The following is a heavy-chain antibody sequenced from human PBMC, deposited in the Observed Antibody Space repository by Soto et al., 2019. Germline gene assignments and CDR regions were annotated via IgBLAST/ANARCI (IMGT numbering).Heavy chain of an antibody. V-gene: IGHV1-18*01. J-gene: IGHJ6*02. CDR2: ISAYNGNT. CDR1: GYTFTSYG. CDR3: ARVSSYYYGMDV. Sequence: QVELVQSGAEVKKPGASVKVSCQASGYTFTSYGISWVRQAPGQGLEWMGWISAYNGNTNYAQKLQGRVTTTPNTTTSTSYIELRSRRADDTAVYYWARVSSYYYGMDVWGQGTTVTVSS.